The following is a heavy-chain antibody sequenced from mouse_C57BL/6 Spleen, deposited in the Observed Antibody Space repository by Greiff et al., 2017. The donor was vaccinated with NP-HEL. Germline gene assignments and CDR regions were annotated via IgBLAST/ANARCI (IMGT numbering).Heavy chain of an antibody. V-gene: IGHV1-82*01. D-gene: IGHD1-1*01. J-gene: IGHJ1*03. Sequence: QVQLKESGPELVKPGASVKISCKASGYAFSSSWMNWVKQRPGKGLEWIGRIYPGDGDTNYNGKFKGKATLTADKSSSTAYMQLSSLTSEDSAVYSCARMYYGSSHWYFDVWGTGTTLTVSS. CDR3: ARMYYGSSHWYFDV. CDR2: IYPGDGDT. CDR1: GYAFSSSW.